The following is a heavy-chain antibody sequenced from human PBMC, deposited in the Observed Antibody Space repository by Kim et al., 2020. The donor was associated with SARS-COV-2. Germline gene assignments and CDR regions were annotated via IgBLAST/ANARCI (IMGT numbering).Heavy chain of an antibody. CDR1: GYTFTSYG. V-gene: IGHV1-18*04. J-gene: IGHJ4*02. D-gene: IGHD5-12*01. Sequence: ASVKVSCKASGYTFTSYGISWVRQAPGQGLEWMGWISAYNGNTNYAQKLQGRVTMTTDTSTSTAYMELRSLRSEDTAVYYCARVDIVATHFDYWGQGTLVTVSS. CDR2: ISAYNGNT. CDR3: ARVDIVATHFDY.